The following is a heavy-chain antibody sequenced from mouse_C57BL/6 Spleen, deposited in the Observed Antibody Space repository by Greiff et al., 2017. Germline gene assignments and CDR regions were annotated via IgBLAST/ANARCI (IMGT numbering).Heavy chain of an antibody. CDR3: ARLAPMDY. V-gene: IGHV1-81*01. Sequence: VQLQESGAELARPGASVKLSCKASGYTFTSYGISWVRQRTGQGLEWIGEIYPRSGNTYYNEKFKGKATLTADKSSSTAYMELRSLTSEDSAVYFCARLAPMDYWGQGTSVTVSS. CDR2: IYPRSGNT. J-gene: IGHJ4*01. D-gene: IGHD6-1*01. CDR1: GYTFTSYG.